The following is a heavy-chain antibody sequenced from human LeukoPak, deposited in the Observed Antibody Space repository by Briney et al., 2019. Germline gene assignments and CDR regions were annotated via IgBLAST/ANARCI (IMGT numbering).Heavy chain of an antibody. V-gene: IGHV3-48*01. Sequence: GGSLRLSCAASGFTFSYYSMNWVRQAPGKGLEWVSYISDSSDTMYYADSVKGRFTISRDNAKNSLYLQMSSLRAEDTAVYYCARDLIVGTTIRYYFDYWGQGTLVTVSS. D-gene: IGHD1-26*01. J-gene: IGHJ4*02. CDR1: GFTFSYYS. CDR2: ISDSSDTM. CDR3: ARDLIVGTTIRYYFDY.